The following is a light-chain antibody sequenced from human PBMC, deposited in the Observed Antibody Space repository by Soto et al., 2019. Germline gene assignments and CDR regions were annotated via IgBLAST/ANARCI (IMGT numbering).Light chain of an antibody. Sequence: DIQMTQSPSSLSASVGDRVTITCRASQGIRTDLGWYQQKPGKAPKRLIYSASSLQSGVPSRFSGSGSGTEFTLTSSSLQPEDFATDYCLQHNSYPRTFGQGTKVEIK. V-gene: IGKV1-17*01. CDR2: SAS. CDR1: QGIRTD. J-gene: IGKJ1*01. CDR3: LQHNSYPRT.